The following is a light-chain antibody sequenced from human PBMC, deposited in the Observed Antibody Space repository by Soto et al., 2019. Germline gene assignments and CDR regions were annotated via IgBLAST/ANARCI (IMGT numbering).Light chain of an antibody. J-gene: IGLJ3*02. Sequence: QSALTQPRSVSGSPGQSVTISCTGTSSDVGGYNYVSWYQQHPGKAPKLMIYDVGKRPSGVPDRFSGSKSDNTASLTISGLQAEDEADYYCCSYTSSSAKVFGGGTKLTVL. CDR3: CSYTSSSAKV. V-gene: IGLV2-11*01. CDR1: SSDVGGYNY. CDR2: DVG.